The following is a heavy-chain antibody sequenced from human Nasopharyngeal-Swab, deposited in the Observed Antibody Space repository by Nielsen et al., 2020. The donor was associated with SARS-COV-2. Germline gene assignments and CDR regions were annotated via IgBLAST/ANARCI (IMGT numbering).Heavy chain of an antibody. CDR1: GFTFRSSN. CDR3: TSDPSRGWYGAFDI. D-gene: IGHD6-19*01. V-gene: IGHV3-48*02. CDR2: ITSSNTI. J-gene: IGHJ3*02. Sequence: GEYLKISCAVSGFTFRSSNMNWVRQAPGKGLEWISCITSSNTIYYADSVKGRFTNSRDNANNSLYLQMDSLRDGDTAVYEWTSDPSRGWYGAFDIWGQGTMVTVFS.